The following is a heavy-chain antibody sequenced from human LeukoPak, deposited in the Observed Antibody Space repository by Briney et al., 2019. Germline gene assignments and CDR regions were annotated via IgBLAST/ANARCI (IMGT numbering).Heavy chain of an antibody. CDR3: ATTMVRGVIIRDY. V-gene: IGHV4-4*07. J-gene: IGHJ4*02. CDR2: IYTSGST. CDR1: GGSISSYY. D-gene: IGHD3-10*01. Sequence: SETLSLTCTVSGGSISSYYWSSIRQPAGKGLEWIGRIYTSGSTNYNPSLKSRVTMSVDTSKNQFSLKLSSVTAADTAVYYCATTMVRGVIIRDYWGQGTLVTVSS.